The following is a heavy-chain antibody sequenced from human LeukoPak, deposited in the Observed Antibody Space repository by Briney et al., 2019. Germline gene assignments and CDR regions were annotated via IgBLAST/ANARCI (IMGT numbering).Heavy chain of an antibody. V-gene: IGHV3-23*01. CDR2: ISGSGGST. CDR3: AKEAYYDFWSGYPYGMDV. CDR1: GFTFSSYA. Sequence: GGSLRLSCAASGFTFSSYAMSWVRQAPGKGLEWASAISGSGGSTYYADSVKGRFTISRDNSKNTLYLQMNSLRAEDTAVYYCAKEAYYDFWSGYPYGMDVWGQGTTVTVSS. D-gene: IGHD3-3*01. J-gene: IGHJ6*02.